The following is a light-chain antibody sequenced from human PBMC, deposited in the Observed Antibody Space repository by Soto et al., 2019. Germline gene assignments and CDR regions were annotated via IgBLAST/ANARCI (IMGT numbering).Light chain of an antibody. V-gene: IGKV2-28*01. Sequence: DIVMTQSPLSLPVTPGEPASISCRSSQSLLHSNGYNYLDWYLQKPGQSPQLLIYLGSNRASGVPDRFSGSRSGTDFTPKISRVEAEDVGVYYCMQALQTPRTFGQGTKVEIK. CDR3: MQALQTPRT. CDR2: LGS. CDR1: QSLLHSNGYNY. J-gene: IGKJ1*01.